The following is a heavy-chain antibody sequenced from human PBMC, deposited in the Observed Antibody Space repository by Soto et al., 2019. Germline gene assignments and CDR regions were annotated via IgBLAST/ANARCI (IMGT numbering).Heavy chain of an antibody. Sequence: EVQLVESGGGLVQPGGSLRLSCAASGFTVSSNYMSWVRQAPGKGLEWGSVIYSGGSTYYADSVKGRFTISRDNSKNTLYLQMNSLRAEDTAVYYCARGPRGCSGGSCYFYYYYMDGWGKGTTVTVSS. J-gene: IGHJ6*03. D-gene: IGHD2-15*01. CDR3: ARGPRGCSGGSCYFYYYYMDG. CDR1: GFTVSSNY. CDR2: IYSGGST. V-gene: IGHV3-66*01.